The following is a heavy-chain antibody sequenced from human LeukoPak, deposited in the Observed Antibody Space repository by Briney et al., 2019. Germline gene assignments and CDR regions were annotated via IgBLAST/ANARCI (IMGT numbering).Heavy chain of an antibody. CDR2: ISHSGRA. CDR1: GGSFSGYY. D-gene: IGHD2-21*01. CDR3: ARGPLIGGYFDY. V-gene: IGHV4-34*01. J-gene: IGHJ4*02. Sequence: SETLSLTCAVYGGSFSGYYWTWIRQPPGKGLEWIGEISHSGRANYNPSLKSRVTISVDTSKNQFSLKLSSVTAADTAVYYCARGPLIGGYFDYWGQGTLVTVSS.